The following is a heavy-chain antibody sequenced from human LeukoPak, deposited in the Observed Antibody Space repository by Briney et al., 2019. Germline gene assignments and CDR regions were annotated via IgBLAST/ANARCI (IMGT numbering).Heavy chain of an antibody. CDR1: GGSISSSNYY. CDR2: IYFSGNT. V-gene: IGHV4-39*02. Sequence: PSETLSLTRTVSGGSISSSNYYWGWIRQPPGKGLEWIGNIYFSGNTYYNPSLQSRVTISVDTSKNHLSLWLSSVTAADTAVYYCARSLVIPAAYYYYYYMDVWGKGTTVTISS. CDR3: ARSLVIPAAYYYYYYMDV. D-gene: IGHD2-2*01. J-gene: IGHJ6*03.